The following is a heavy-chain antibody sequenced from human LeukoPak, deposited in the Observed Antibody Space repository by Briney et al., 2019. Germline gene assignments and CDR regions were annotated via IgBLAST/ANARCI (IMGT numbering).Heavy chain of an antibody. CDR2: IRAYNGNT. D-gene: IGHD1-14*01. V-gene: IGHV1-18*01. Sequence: ASVKVSCKASGYTFTSYGISWVRHAPGQGLEWMGWIRAYNGNTNYAQKLQGRVTMTTDTSTSTAYTELRSLRSDDTAVYYCARNQGDRVDFDYWGPRTLVTVSS. J-gene: IGHJ4*02. CDR1: GYTFTSYG. CDR3: ARNQGDRVDFDY.